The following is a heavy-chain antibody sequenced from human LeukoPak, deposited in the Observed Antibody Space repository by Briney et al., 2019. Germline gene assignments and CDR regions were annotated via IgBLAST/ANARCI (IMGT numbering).Heavy chain of an antibody. J-gene: IGHJ5*02. CDR2: IYYSGNT. Sequence: PSETLSLTCTVSGGSISSYYWSWIRQPPGKGLEWLGYIYYSGNTNYNPSLKSRVTISVDTSKNQFSLKLSSVTAADTAVYYCARSVVLRYFEGPNNWFDPWGQGTLVTVSS. CDR3: ARSVVLRYFEGPNNWFDP. CDR1: GGSISSYY. D-gene: IGHD3-9*01. V-gene: IGHV4-59*08.